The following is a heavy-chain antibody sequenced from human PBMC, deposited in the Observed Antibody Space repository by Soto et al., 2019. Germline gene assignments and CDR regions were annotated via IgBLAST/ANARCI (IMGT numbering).Heavy chain of an antibody. D-gene: IGHD4-17*01. Sequence: TLSLRYAVAGGSIVGGGCCRIWIRQPPGKGLEWIGYIYYSGSTYYNPSLKSRVTISVDTSKNQFSLKLSSVTAADTAVYYCARGSGDYDYRGQETLVTVSS. CDR1: GGSIVGGGCC. J-gene: IGHJ4*02. V-gene: IGHV4-30-4*08. CDR3: ARGSGDYDY. CDR2: IYYSGST.